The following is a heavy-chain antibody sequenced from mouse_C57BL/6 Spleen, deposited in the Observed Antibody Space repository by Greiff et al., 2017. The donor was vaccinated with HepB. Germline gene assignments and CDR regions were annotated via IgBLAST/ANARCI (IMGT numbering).Heavy chain of an antibody. V-gene: IGHV1-15*01. CDR2: IDPETGGT. D-gene: IGHD1-3*01. Sequence: VQLQESGAELVRPGASVTLSCKASGYTFTDYEMHWVKQTPVHGLEWIGAIDPETGGTAYNQKFKGKAILTADKSSSTAYMELRSLTSEDSAVYYCTRGEWLGYFDVWGTGTTVTVSS. J-gene: IGHJ1*03. CDR3: TRGEWLGYFDV. CDR1: GYTFTDYE.